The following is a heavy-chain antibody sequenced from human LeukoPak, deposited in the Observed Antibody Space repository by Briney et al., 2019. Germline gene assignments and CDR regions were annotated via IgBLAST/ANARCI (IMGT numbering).Heavy chain of an antibody. CDR3: ARHSSRVMVVVNN. D-gene: IGHD3-22*01. CDR2: IYYSGST. CDR1: GGSISSSSYY. Sequence: SQTLSLTCIVSGGSISSSSYYWGWIRQSPGKGLEWIGSIYYSGSTYYNPSIKSRVTISVDTSKNQFSLNLSSVTAADTAVYYCARHSSRVMVVVNNWGQGTLVTVSS. V-gene: IGHV4-39*01. J-gene: IGHJ4*02.